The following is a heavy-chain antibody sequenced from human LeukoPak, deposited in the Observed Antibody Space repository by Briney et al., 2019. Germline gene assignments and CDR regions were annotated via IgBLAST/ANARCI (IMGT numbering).Heavy chain of an antibody. V-gene: IGHV4-59*08. CDR3: ARHPPQSRGAFDI. D-gene: IGHD3-10*01. CDR1: GGSISSYY. J-gene: IGHJ3*02. CDR2: IYYSGST. Sequence: PSETLSLTCTVSGGSISSYYWSWIRQPPGKGLEWIGYIYYSGSTNYNPSLKSRVTISVDTSKNQFSLKLSSVTAADTAVYYCARHPPQSRGAFDIWGQGTMVTVSS.